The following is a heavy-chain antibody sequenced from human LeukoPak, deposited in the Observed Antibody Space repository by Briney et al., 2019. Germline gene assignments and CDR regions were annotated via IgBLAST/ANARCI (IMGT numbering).Heavy chain of an antibody. Sequence: EPSETLSLTCTVSGGSISSYYWSWIRQPPGKGLEWIGYIYYSGSTNYNPSLKSRVTISVDTSKNQFSLKLSSVTAADTAVYYCARVLVGAIYFGYWGQGTLVTVSS. V-gene: IGHV4-59*01. CDR2: IYYSGST. D-gene: IGHD1-26*01. CDR3: ARVLVGAIYFGY. CDR1: GGSISSYY. J-gene: IGHJ4*02.